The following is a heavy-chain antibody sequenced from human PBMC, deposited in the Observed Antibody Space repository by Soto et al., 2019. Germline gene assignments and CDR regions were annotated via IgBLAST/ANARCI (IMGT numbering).Heavy chain of an antibody. J-gene: IGHJ3*02. CDR2: ISNRGDT. D-gene: IGHD2-15*01. Sequence: EVQLVESGGGLVQPGGSLRLSCTASGFIVSYTYVNWVRQAPGKGLEWVSVISNRGDTHYADSVRGRFSLSRDISDNTLHLQMNNLRVEDTAVYYCAREPRYCRGGSCSITGDAYDIWGQGTMVTVSS. V-gene: IGHV3-66*01. CDR1: GFIVSYTY. CDR3: AREPRYCRGGSCSITGDAYDI.